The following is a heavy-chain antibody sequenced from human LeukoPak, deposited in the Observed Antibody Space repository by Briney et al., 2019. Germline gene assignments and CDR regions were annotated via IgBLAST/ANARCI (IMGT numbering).Heavy chain of an antibody. CDR3: ARTGRGAAGWPQNFDY. V-gene: IGHV3-33*08. CDR1: GFTFSSYG. D-gene: IGHD6-19*01. CDR2: IRYDGSNK. Sequence: GGSLRLSCAASGFTFSSYGMHWVRQAPGKGLEWVAFIRYDGSNKYYADSVKGRFTISRDNAKNSLYLQMNSLRAEDTAVYYCARTGRGAAGWPQNFDYWGQGTLVTVSS. J-gene: IGHJ4*02.